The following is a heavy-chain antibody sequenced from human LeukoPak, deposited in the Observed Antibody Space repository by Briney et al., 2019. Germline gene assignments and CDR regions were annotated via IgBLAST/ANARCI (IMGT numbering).Heavy chain of an antibody. CDR3: TRGGEEPFDY. CDR1: GFTFTRFW. CDR2: INVEGTTT. Sequence: GGSLRLSCAGSGFTFTRFWMHWVRQAPGKGLVWVSRINVEGTTTTYADSVEGRFTISRDENTLYLQMNHLRVDDTAVYYCTRGGEEPFDYWGQGTLVTVSS. J-gene: IGHJ4*02. D-gene: IGHD3-10*01. V-gene: IGHV3-74*01.